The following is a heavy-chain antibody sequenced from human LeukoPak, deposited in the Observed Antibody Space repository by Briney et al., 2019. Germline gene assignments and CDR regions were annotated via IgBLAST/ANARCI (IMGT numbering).Heavy chain of an antibody. J-gene: IGHJ4*02. V-gene: IGHV3-21*01. Sequence: GGSLRLSCAASGFSSYSLNWVRQAPGKGLEWVSSISSGSDYIYYVDSVKGRFTISRDNAKNSLYLQMNSLRAEDTAIYYCARDPWGTHAYWGQGTLVTVSS. CDR1: GFSSYS. CDR2: ISSGSDYI. CDR3: ARDPWGTHAY. D-gene: IGHD3-16*01.